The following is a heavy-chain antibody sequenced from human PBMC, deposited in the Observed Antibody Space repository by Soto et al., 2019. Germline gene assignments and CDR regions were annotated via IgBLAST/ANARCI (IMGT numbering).Heavy chain of an antibody. Sequence: VGSLRLSCAASGFTFSSYAMSWVRQAPGKGLEWVSAISGSGGSTYYADSVKGRFTISRDNSKNTLYLQMNSLRAEDTAVYYCATRMGGWYSSHWGQGTLVTVSS. V-gene: IGHV3-23*01. CDR1: GFTFSSYA. J-gene: IGHJ4*02. CDR2: ISGSGGST. D-gene: IGHD6-19*01. CDR3: ATRMGGWYSSH.